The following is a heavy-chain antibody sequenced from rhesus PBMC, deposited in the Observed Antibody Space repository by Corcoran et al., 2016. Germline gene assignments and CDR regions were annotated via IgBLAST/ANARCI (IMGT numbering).Heavy chain of an antibody. V-gene: IGHV4-169*01. CDR3: ATSGVVTEPNY. J-gene: IGHJ4*01. Sequence: QLQLQESGPGLVKPSETLSVTCAVSGGSISSSYWSWISQAPGKGLEWIGYIYGSGSSTNYKPSLKSRVTLSVETYKNQLSLKLSSVTAADTAVYYCATSGVVTEPNYWGQGVLVTVSS. CDR2: IYGSGSST. D-gene: IGHD3-16*01. CDR1: GGSISSSY.